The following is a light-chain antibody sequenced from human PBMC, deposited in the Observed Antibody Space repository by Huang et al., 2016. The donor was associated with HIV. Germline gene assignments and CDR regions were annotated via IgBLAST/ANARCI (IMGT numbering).Light chain of an antibody. CDR3: QQYFGIPT. V-gene: IGKV1-NL1*01. J-gene: IGKJ1*01. Sequence: DIQMTQSPSSLSASIGDRVTITCRASQGISNSLAWYQQKPGKAPKLLLYAASTLESGVPSRFSGNGSGTDYTLTISSLQPEDFAAYFCQQYFGIPTFGQGTKVEIK. CDR1: QGISNS. CDR2: AAS.